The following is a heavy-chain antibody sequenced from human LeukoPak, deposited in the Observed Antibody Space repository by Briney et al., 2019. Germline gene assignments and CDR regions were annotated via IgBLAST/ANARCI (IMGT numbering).Heavy chain of an antibody. Sequence: ASVTVSCKASGYTFTSYGISWVRQAPGQGLEWMGWISAYNGNTNYAQKLQGRVTMTTDTSTSTAYMELRSLRSDDTAVYYCARVYYYDSSGYYCDYWGQGTLVTVSS. D-gene: IGHD3-22*01. J-gene: IGHJ4*02. CDR1: GYTFTSYG. V-gene: IGHV1-18*01. CDR2: ISAYNGNT. CDR3: ARVYYYDSSGYYCDY.